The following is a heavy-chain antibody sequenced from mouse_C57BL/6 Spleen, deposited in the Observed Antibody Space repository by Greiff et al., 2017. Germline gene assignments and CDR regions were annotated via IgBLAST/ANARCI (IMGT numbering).Heavy chain of an antibody. Sequence: VQLQQSGAELVKPGASVKISCKASGYAFSSYWMNWVKQRPGKGLEWIGQIYPGDGYTNYNGKFKGKATLTADKSSSTAYMQLSSLTSEDSAVYFCARDYRDYAMDYWGQGTSVTVSS. CDR1: GYAFSSYW. CDR3: ARDYRDYAMDY. CDR2: IYPGDGYT. V-gene: IGHV1-80*01. J-gene: IGHJ4*01. D-gene: IGHD2-13*01.